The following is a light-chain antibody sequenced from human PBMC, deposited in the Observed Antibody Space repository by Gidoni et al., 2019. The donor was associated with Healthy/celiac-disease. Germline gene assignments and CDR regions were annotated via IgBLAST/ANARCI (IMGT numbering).Light chain of an antibody. CDR3: QRYGSSRWLT. CDR1: QCVSSSY. V-gene: IGKV3-20*01. J-gene: IGKJ4*01. Sequence: EIVLTQSAGTLSLSQGERATLSCRARQCVSSSYLAWYQQKPGQAPRLLIYGASSRATGIPARFSGSGSRTDFTLTISGLEPEDFAVYYCQRYGSSRWLTFGGGTKVEIK. CDR2: GAS.